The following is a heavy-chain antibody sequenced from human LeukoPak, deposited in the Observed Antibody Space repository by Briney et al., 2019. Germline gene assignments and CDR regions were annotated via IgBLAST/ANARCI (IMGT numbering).Heavy chain of an antibody. V-gene: IGHV3-53*01. J-gene: IGHJ3*02. D-gene: IGHD6-19*01. CDR1: GFTVSANY. CDR3: ARDVSSGWYWSAAFDI. Sequence: GGSLRLSCAASGFTVSANYMSWVRQAPGKGLEWVSVIYSDGRTYYADSVKGRFTTSGDNSMNTLFLQMNSLRVEDTAVYYCARDVSSGWYWSAAFDIWGQGTMVTVSS. CDR2: IYSDGRT.